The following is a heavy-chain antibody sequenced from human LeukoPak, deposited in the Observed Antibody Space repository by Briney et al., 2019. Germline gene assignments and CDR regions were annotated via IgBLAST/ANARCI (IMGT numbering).Heavy chain of an antibody. Sequence: SETLSLTCTVSGGSISSHYWSWIRQPPGKTLEWIGYIYYSGSTNYNPSLRSRVTISVDSSKNQFSLKLSSVTAADTAVYYCARGSRQWGFDSWGQGTLVTVSS. CDR1: GGSISSHY. J-gene: IGHJ4*02. D-gene: IGHD7-27*01. CDR3: ARGSRQWGFDS. CDR2: IYYSGST. V-gene: IGHV4-59*11.